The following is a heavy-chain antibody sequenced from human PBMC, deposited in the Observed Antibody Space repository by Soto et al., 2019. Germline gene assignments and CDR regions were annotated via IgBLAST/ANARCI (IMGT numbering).Heavy chain of an antibody. D-gene: IGHD3-10*01. CDR2: ISGHGDAT. Sequence: EVQLLESGGGLVQPGGSLRLSCAASGFPFTGYAMSWVPQAPGKGLEWVSAISGHGDATFYADSVKGRFTISRDNSKNTLYLHMNSLRAEDTALYYCANSRVSMVRGLIIIPNYWGQGTLVTVSS. CDR3: ANSRVSMVRGLIIIPNY. V-gene: IGHV3-23*01. CDR1: GFPFTGYA. J-gene: IGHJ4*02.